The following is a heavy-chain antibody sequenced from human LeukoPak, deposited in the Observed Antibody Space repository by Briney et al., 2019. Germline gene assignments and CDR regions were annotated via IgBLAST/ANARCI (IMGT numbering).Heavy chain of an antibody. CDR2: IKQDGSEK. CDR1: GFTFSSYW. V-gene: IGHV3-7*03. CDR3: AREAARVVAAHFDY. J-gene: IGHJ4*02. D-gene: IGHD2-15*01. Sequence: GGSLRLSCAASGFTFSSYWMSWVRQAPGKGLEWVANIKQDGSEKYYVDSVKGRFTISRDNAKNSLYLQMNSPRAEDTAVYYCAREAARVVAAHFDYWGQGTLVTVSS.